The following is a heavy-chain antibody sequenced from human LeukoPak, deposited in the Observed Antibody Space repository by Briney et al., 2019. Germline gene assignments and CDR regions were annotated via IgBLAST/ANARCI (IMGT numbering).Heavy chain of an antibody. CDR3: AKSGGSSGKALGY. J-gene: IGHJ4*02. CDR2: ISYDGSNK. CDR1: GFTFSSYA. Sequence: GGSLRLSCGASGFTFSSYAMHWVRQAPGKGLEWVAVISYDGSNKDYADSVKGRFTISRDDSKNTLFLQMNSLRIDDTAVYYCAKSGGSSGKALGYWGQGTLVTVSS. D-gene: IGHD3-22*01. V-gene: IGHV3-30*04.